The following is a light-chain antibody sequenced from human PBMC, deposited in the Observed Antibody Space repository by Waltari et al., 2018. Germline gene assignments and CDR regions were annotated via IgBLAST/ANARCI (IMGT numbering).Light chain of an antibody. V-gene: IGKV4-1*01. Sequence: DIVMTQSPDSLAVSLGERATINCKSGQSVLYSSNNKDYLAWYQQKPGQPPKLLFYWAFTRESGVPDRFSGSGSGTDFTLTISSLQAEDVAVYYCQQYHSFPYTFGQGTKLEIK. CDR2: WAF. CDR1: QSVLYSSNNKDY. CDR3: QQYHSFPYT. J-gene: IGKJ2*01.